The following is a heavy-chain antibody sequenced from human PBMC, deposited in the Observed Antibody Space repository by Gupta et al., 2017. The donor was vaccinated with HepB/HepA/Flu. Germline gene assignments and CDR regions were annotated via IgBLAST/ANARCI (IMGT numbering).Heavy chain of an antibody. Sequence: QVQLVESGGGVVQPGGSLRLSCAASGFSFSDYGMHWVRQAPGKGLEWVGVISYDESNKFYADSVKGRFTISRDNSRNSLSLQMKSLRPEDTAVYFCARDHSRFSSHWAPFDFWGQGTLVTVSS. CDR1: GFSFSDYG. D-gene: IGHD6-13*01. J-gene: IGHJ4*02. CDR3: ARDHSRFSSHWAPFDF. CDR2: ISYDESNK. V-gene: IGHV3-30*03.